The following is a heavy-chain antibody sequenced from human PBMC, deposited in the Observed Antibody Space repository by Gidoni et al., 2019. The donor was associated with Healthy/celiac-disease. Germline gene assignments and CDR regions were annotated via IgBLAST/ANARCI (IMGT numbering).Heavy chain of an antibody. V-gene: IGHV1-18*01. D-gene: IGHD6-13*01. Sequence: QVQLVQSGAEVKKPGASVTVSCKASGYTFPSYGISWVRQAPGQGLEWMGWISTYNGHTNYAQKLQGRVTMTTDTSTSTAYMELRSLRSDDTAVYYCARVAAAGTGGDYFDYWGQGTLVTVSS. CDR1: GYTFPSYG. CDR2: ISTYNGHT. J-gene: IGHJ4*02. CDR3: ARVAAAGTGGDYFDY.